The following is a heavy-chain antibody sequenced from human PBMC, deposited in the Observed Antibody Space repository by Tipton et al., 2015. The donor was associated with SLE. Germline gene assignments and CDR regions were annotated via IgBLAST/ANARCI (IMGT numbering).Heavy chain of an antibody. CDR2: VNPSSGDT. Sequence: QLVQSGPEVKKPGASVKVSCKASGYTFTGYYLDWVRQAPGQGLEWMGRVNPSSGDTNYAQNFQGRVTMTRDTSISTAYMELSGLRSDDTAVYYCARGDFGSETYYNPNWLDPWGQGTLFIVSS. CDR3: ARGDFGSETYYNPNWLDP. CDR1: GYTFTGYY. J-gene: IGHJ5*02. V-gene: IGHV1-2*06. D-gene: IGHD3-10*01.